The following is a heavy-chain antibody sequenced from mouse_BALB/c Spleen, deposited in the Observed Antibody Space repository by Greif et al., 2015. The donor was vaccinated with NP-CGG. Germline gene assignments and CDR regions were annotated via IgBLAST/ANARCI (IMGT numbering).Heavy chain of an antibody. J-gene: IGHJ2*01. CDR3: ARDGYDGRDPY. CDR1: GFTFSSYA. D-gene: IGHD2-2*01. V-gene: IGHV5-6-5*01. Sequence: EVKLMESGGGLVKPGGSLKLSCAASGFTFSSYAMSWVRQTPEKRLEWVASISSGGSTYYPDSVKGRFTISRDNARNILYLQMSSLRSEDTAMYYCARDGYDGRDPYWGQGTTLTVSS. CDR2: ISSGGST.